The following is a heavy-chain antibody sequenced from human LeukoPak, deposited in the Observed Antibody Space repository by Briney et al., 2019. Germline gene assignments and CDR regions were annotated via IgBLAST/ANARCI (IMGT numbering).Heavy chain of an antibody. J-gene: IGHJ4*02. CDR2: IYTTGST. Sequence: PSETLSLTCTVSGGSISSDHWSWIRQPAGKELEWIGLIYTTGSTNYNPSLKSRVTMSVDTSKNQFSLKLSSVTAADTAVYYCARGRKYTSGYRVTELGSGYSDYWGQGTLVTVSS. CDR1: GGSISSDH. V-gene: IGHV4-4*07. CDR3: ARGRKYTSGYRVTELGSGYSDY. D-gene: IGHD5-18*01.